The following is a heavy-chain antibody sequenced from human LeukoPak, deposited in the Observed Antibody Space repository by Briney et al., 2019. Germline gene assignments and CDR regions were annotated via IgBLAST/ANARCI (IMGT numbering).Heavy chain of an antibody. Sequence: PGGSLRLSCAASGFTFSSYAMSWVRQAPGKGLEWVSAISGSGGSTYYADSVKGRFTISRDNSKNTLYLQMNSLRAEDTAVYYCAISTDYGEAFDYWGQGTLVTVSS. J-gene: IGHJ4*02. V-gene: IGHV3-23*01. CDR1: GFTFSSYA. D-gene: IGHD4-17*01. CDR3: AISTDYGEAFDY. CDR2: ISGSGGST.